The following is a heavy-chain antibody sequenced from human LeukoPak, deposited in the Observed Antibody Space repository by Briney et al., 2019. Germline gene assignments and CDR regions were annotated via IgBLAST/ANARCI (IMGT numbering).Heavy chain of an antibody. J-gene: IGHJ4*02. CDR2: IYPGYSDT. V-gene: IGHV5-51*01. D-gene: IGHD3-22*01. CDR1: GYSFTSYW. Sequence: GESLKISCKGSGYSFTSYWIGWGRQMPGNGLEWMGIIYPGYSDTRYSPPFQGQVTISADKSISTAYLQWSSLKASDTAMYYCARQVDYYDSSGYYYVRYFDYWGQGTLVTVSS. CDR3: ARQVDYYDSSGYYYVRYFDY.